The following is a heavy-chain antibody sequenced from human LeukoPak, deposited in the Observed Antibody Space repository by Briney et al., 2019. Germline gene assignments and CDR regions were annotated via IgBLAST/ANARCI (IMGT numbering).Heavy chain of an antibody. J-gene: IGHJ5*02. CDR3: ARESPVKDWFDP. D-gene: IGHD3-10*01. V-gene: IGHV4-39*07. CDR1: GGSISRTSYY. Sequence: SETLSLTXSVSGGSISRTSYYWDWIRQPPGKGLEWIGSIYYSGSTYYNPSLKSRVTISVDTSKNQFSLKLSSVTAADTAVYYCARESPVKDWFDPWGQGTLVTVSS. CDR2: IYYSGST.